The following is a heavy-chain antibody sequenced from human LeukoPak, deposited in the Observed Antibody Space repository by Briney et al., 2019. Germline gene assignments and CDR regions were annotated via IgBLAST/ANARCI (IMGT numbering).Heavy chain of an antibody. CDR2: KNPNSGNT. V-gene: IGHV1-8*03. Sequence: GASVKVSCKASGYTFTSYDINWVRQATGQGLEWMGWKNPNSGNTGYAQKFQGRVTITRNTSISTAYMELSSLRSEDTAVYYCARVRGKSWFDPWGQGTLVTVSS. CDR1: GYTFTSYD. J-gene: IGHJ5*02. CDR3: ARVRGKSWFDP. D-gene: IGHD3-10*01.